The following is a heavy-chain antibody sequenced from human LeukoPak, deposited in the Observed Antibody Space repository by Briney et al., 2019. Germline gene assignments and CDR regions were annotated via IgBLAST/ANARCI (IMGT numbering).Heavy chain of an antibody. Sequence: ASVNVSCKASGYTFTGYYMHWVRQASGQGLEWMGWINPNSGGTNYAQKFQGRVTMTRDTSISTAYMELSRLRSDDTAVYYCARDRGMAVRGTNWFDPWGQGTLVTVSS. CDR1: GYTFTGYY. CDR2: INPNSGGT. V-gene: IGHV1-2*02. D-gene: IGHD3-10*01. CDR3: ARDRGMAVRGTNWFDP. J-gene: IGHJ5*02.